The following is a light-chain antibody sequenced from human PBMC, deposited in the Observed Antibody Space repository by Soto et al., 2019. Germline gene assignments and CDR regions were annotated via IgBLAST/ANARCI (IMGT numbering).Light chain of an antibody. V-gene: IGKV1-39*01. CDR3: QQSYSTPLT. J-gene: IGKJ4*01. CDR1: QSISSY. Sequence: DIQMTQSPSSLSASVGDRVTITCRASQSISSYLNWYQQKPGKAPKLLIYAASSLQSGVPSRFSGSGSGTDFTLTISSLQLEDFANYYCQQSYSTPLTFGGGTRWISN. CDR2: AAS.